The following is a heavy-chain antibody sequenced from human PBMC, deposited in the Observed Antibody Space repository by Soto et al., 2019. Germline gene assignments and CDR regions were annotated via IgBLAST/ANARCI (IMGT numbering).Heavy chain of an antibody. CDR2: ISCSGGSP. Sequence: GGSLRLPCAASVFTFSRHAMSWVRHAPGKGLEGGSAISCSGGSPYYADSVKGRFPLSRHNSKHPLHPQMNRLRPEDPAVLYCAKMGMVGVVLGFQHWGQGTLVTVSS. J-gene: IGHJ1*01. V-gene: IGHV3-23*01. CDR1: VFTFSRHA. CDR3: AKMGMVGVVLGFQH. D-gene: IGHD1-26*01.